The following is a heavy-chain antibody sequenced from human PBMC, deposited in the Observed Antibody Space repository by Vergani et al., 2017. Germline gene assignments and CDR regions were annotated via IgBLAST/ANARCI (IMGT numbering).Heavy chain of an antibody. V-gene: IGHV5-51*01. CDR2: IYPGDFDT. J-gene: IGHJ4*02. CDR3: ARGNSGSYHDFDY. D-gene: IGHD1-26*01. Sequence: EVQLVQSGAEVKKPGESLKISCKGSEYSFTNYWIGWVRQMPGKGLEWMGIIYPGDFDTRYSPSFQGQVTIAADKSISTAYQQWSSLKASDTAMYYCARGNSGSYHDFDYWGQGALVTVSS. CDR1: EYSFTNYW.